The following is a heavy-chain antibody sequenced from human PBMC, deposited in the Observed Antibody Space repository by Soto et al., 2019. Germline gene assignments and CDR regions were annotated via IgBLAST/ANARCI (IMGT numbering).Heavy chain of an antibody. CDR3: AIRPPGGPYRGVLDY. Sequence: PETLSDTCAVYGESFRSGIYYVNWIRLHRGKGLEGIGYIYYIGSTYDNPSLKSRVNISLDTSKNQFSLKLSAVTTADTAVYYCAIRPPGGPYRGVLDYCSQGTLVTVSS. V-gene: IGHV4-61*01. J-gene: IGHJ4*02. D-gene: IGHD3-10*01. CDR2: IYYIGST. CDR1: GESFRSGIYY.